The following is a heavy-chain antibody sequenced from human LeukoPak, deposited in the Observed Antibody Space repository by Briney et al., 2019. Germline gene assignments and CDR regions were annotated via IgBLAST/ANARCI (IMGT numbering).Heavy chain of an antibody. CDR3: ARVEFGEYYYYYMDV. Sequence: GASVKVSCKASGGTFSSYAISWVRQAPGQGLEWMGGIIPIFGTENYAQKFQGRVTITADESTSTAYMELSSLRSEDTAVYYCARVEFGEYYYYYMDVWGKGTTVTISS. V-gene: IGHV1-69*13. CDR2: IIPIFGTE. J-gene: IGHJ6*03. CDR1: GGTFSSYA. D-gene: IGHD3-10*01.